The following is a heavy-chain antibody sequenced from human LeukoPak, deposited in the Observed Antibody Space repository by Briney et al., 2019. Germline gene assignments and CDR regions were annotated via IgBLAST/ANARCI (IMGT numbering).Heavy chain of an antibody. D-gene: IGHD4-17*01. Sequence: GGSLRLSCAASGFTFSSYAMSWVRQAPGKGLEWVSAISGSGGSTYYADSVKGRFTISRDNSKNTLYLQMNSLRAEDTAVYCGVNGLDGAFDYWGRGTLVTVYS. V-gene: IGHV3-23*01. CDR1: GFTFSSYA. CDR3: VNGLDGAFDY. CDR2: ISGSGGST. J-gene: IGHJ4*02.